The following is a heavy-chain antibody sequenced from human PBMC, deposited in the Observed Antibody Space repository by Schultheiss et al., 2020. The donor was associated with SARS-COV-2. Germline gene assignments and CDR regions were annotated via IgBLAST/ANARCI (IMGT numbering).Heavy chain of an antibody. CDR3: VRGGGWFEFDC. J-gene: IGHJ4*02. V-gene: IGHV3-30*07. CDR1: GFTFSSYA. CDR2: ISYDGSNK. D-gene: IGHD6-19*01. Sequence: GGSLRLSCAASGFTFSSYAMHWVRQAPGKGLEWVAVISYDGSNKYYADSVKGRFTISRDNAKDSLYLQMNSLRVEDTAMYYCVRGGGWFEFDCWGQGTVVTVSS.